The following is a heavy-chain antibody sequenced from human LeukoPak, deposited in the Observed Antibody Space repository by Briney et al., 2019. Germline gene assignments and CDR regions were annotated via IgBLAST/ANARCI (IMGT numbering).Heavy chain of an antibody. D-gene: IGHD3-10*01. Sequence: GRSLRLSCAASGFTFSSYAMHWVRQAPGKGLEWVAVISYDGSNKYYADSVKGRFTISRDNAKNSLYLQMNSLRAEDTAVYYCARELGYGSGSYYYYYGMDVWGQGTTVTVSS. CDR3: ARELGYGSGSYYYYYGMDV. CDR1: GFTFSSYA. V-gene: IGHV3-30-3*01. J-gene: IGHJ6*02. CDR2: ISYDGSNK.